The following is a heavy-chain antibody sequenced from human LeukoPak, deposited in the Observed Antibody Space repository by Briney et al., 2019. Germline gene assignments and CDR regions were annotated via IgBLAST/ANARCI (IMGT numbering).Heavy chain of an antibody. V-gene: IGHV1-8*03. CDR3: ARATYDYVWGSYRSLAVDY. D-gene: IGHD3-16*02. CDR2: MNPNSGNT. J-gene: IGHJ4*02. CDR1: GYTFTSYD. Sequence: ASVKVSCKASGYTFTSYDINWVRQATGQGLEWMGWMNPNSGNTGYAQKFQGRVTITRNTSISTAYMELSSLRSEDTAVYYCARATYDYVWGSYRSLAVDYWGQGTLVTVSS.